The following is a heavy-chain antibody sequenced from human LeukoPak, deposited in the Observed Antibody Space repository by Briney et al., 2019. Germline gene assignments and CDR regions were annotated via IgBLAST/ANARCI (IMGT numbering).Heavy chain of an antibody. D-gene: IGHD4-17*01. V-gene: IGHV3-7*01. CDR2: IKQDGSEK. CDR1: GFTFSSYW. J-gene: IGHJ4*02. CDR3: AKAYGDYVHYFDY. Sequence: PGGSLRLSCAASGFTFSSYWMSWVRQAPGKGLEWVANIKQDGSEKYYVDSVKGRFTISRDNAKNSLYLQMNSLRAEDTAVYYCAKAYGDYVHYFDYWGQGALVTVSS.